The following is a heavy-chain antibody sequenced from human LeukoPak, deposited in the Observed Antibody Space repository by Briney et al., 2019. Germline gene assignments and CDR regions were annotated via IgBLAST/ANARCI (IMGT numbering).Heavy chain of an antibody. J-gene: IGHJ4*02. V-gene: IGHV3-48*01. CDR3: ARDLDDGYKGGDY. Sequence: GGSLRLSCAASGFTFSSYSMNWVRQAPGKGLEWVSYIFSSGTTIYYADSVKGRFTISRDNAKNSLYLQMNSLRAEDTAVYYCARDLDDGYKGGDYWGQGTLVTVSS. D-gene: IGHD5-24*01. CDR1: GFTFSSYS. CDR2: IFSSGTTI.